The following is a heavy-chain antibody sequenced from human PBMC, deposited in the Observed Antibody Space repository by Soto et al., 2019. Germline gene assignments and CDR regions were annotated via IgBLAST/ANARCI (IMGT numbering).Heavy chain of an antibody. D-gene: IGHD3-10*01. Sequence: QVQLQESGPGLVEPSQTLSLTCTVSGDSISNGYYTWSWIRQPPGKDLEWIGHIYNSVNTYSNPSLKSRVTICADTSKNQFSLKLSSVPAADTAVYYCARGTSGDKVDYWGQGTLVTVSS. CDR1: GDSISNGYYT. J-gene: IGHJ4*02. CDR3: ARGTSGDKVDY. V-gene: IGHV4-30-4*01. CDR2: IYNSVNT.